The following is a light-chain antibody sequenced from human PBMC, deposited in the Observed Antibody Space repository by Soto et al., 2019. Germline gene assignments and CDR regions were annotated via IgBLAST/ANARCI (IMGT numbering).Light chain of an antibody. CDR3: ISHTSGSTRV. CDR2: EVT. V-gene: IGLV2-14*01. J-gene: IGLJ1*01. CDR1: SGDVGGYDY. Sequence: QAVLTQPASVSGSPGQSIAISCTGTSGDVGGYDYVSWYQQHPDKAPKLMISEVTKRPSWVSNRFSGSKSGNTASLTISGLQPEDEADYHRISHTSGSTRVFGSGTKLTVL.